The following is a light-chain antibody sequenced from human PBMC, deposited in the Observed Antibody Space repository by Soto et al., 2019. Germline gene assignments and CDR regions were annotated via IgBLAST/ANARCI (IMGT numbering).Light chain of an antibody. CDR2: EVS. J-gene: IGLJ2*01. Sequence: QSALTQPASVSGSPGQSITISCTGTSSDVGGYNYVSWYQQHPGKPPKLMICEVSNRPSGISYRFSGSKSGNTASLTISGRQAEDEADYYCSSFTSTSSTLVFGGGTKLTVL. CDR3: SSFTSTSSTLV. CDR1: SSDVGGYNY. V-gene: IGLV2-14*01.